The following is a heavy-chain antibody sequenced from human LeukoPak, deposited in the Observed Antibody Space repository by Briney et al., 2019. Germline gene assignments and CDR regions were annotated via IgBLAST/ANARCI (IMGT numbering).Heavy chain of an antibody. Sequence: SETLSLTCAVYGGSFSGYYWSWIRQPPGKGLEWIGEINHSGSTNYNPSLKSRVTISVDTSKNQFSLKLSSVTAADTAVYYCARGAIAVVPAASYDYWGQGTLVTVSS. V-gene: IGHV4-34*01. J-gene: IGHJ4*02. CDR3: ARGAIAVVPAASYDY. CDR1: GGSFSGYY. CDR2: INHSGST. D-gene: IGHD2-2*01.